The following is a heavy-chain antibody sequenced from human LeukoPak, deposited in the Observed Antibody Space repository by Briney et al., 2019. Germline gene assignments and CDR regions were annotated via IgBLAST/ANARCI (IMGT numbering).Heavy chain of an antibody. D-gene: IGHD5-18*01. J-gene: IGHJ4*02. V-gene: IGHV4-30-4*08. CDR2: IYYSGST. CDR3: ARVQQRAYFDY. Sequence: SQTLSLTCTVSGCSISSGDYYWSWIRQPPGKGLEWIGYIYYSGSTYYNPSLKSRVTISVDTSKNQFSLKLSSVTAADTAVYYCARVQQRAYFDYWGQGTLVTVSS. CDR1: GCSISSGDYY.